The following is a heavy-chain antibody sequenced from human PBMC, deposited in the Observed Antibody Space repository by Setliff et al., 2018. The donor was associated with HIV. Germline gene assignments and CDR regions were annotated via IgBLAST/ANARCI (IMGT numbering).Heavy chain of an antibody. D-gene: IGHD2-15*01. CDR3: AGDYAGSGRPFDY. CDR1: GDSVSSSPYY. J-gene: IGHJ4*02. Sequence: SETLSLTCSVSGDSVSSSPYYWSWIRRPAGKGLEWIGRFDSTGSPDYNPSLKSRVTISIDTSKNHFSLKLSSVTAADTAVYFCAGDYAGSGRPFDYWGQGTLVTVSS. CDR2: FDSTGSP. V-gene: IGHV4-61*02.